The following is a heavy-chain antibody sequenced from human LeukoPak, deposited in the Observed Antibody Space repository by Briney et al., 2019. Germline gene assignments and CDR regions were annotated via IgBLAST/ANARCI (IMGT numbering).Heavy chain of an antibody. CDR3: ARYHGSGSYPFDY. CDR1: GYTFTCYY. J-gene: IGHJ4*02. V-gene: IGHV1-2*06. Sequence: SVKVSCKASGYTFTCYYMHWVRQAPGQGLEWMGRINPNSGGSNYAQKFQGRVTMTRDTSISTAYMELSRLRSDDTAVYYCARYHGSGSYPFDYWGQGTLVTVSS. D-gene: IGHD3-10*01. CDR2: INPNSGGS.